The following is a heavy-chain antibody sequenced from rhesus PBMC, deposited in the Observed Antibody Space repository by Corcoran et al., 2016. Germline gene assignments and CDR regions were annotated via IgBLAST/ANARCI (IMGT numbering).Heavy chain of an antibody. V-gene: IGHV4-73*01. J-gene: IGHJ5-2*01. CDR1: GGSISGFYF. D-gene: IGHD6S26*01. Sequence: QVKLQQWGEGLMKPSETLSLTCAGYGGSISGFYFWTWIRRAPGKGLEWLGNIDGNSATTNYSPTLKYRVTISKDTFKNQLSLRLYSVTAADTAAYYCARGASGWSDNSLDVWGPGVLVTVSS. CDR3: ARGASGWSDNSLDV. CDR2: IDGNSATT.